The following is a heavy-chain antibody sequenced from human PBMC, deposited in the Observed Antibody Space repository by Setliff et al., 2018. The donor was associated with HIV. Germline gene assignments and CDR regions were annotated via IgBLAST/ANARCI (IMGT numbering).Heavy chain of an antibody. V-gene: IGHV3-23*01. CDR2: IGSSGTT. Sequence: GGSLRLSCVASGFTFNTYEMNWVRQAPGKGLEWVSHIGSSGTTYYADSVKGRFTISRDSSKNTLYLQMNSLRAEDTAIYYCAKAIRPAAAGTWLGPFDYWGQGTLVTVSS. J-gene: IGHJ4*02. CDR1: GFTFNTYE. D-gene: IGHD6-13*01. CDR3: AKAIRPAAAGTWLGPFDY.